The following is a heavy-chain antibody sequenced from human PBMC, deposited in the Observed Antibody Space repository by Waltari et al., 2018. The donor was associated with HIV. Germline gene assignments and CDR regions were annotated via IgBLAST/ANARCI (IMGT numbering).Heavy chain of an antibody. CDR2: SGSSGDT. V-gene: IGHV3-13*01. D-gene: IGHD7-27*01. J-gene: IGHJ3*02. Sequence: EVQLVESGGGLVQPGGSLRLACAASGFTFSSYDMYGVSQSTGKRLEWVSASGSSGDTHFAGSVRGRFSISRENASNSLYLQMNSLRAGDTAMYYCARDLGIGAFDIWGQGTMVTVSS. CDR1: GFTFSSYD. CDR3: ARDLGIGAFDI.